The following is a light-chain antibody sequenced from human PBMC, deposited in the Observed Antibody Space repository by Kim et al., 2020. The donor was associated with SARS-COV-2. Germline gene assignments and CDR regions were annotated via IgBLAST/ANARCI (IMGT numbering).Light chain of an antibody. Sequence: ASVGDGVTSTCRASQSISNWLAWYQQKTGKAHKLLIYKASTIESGVPSRFSGSGSRTEFTLTISSLQTDEFATYYCQQYNSYSGTFGQGTKVDIK. CDR2: KAS. J-gene: IGKJ1*01. V-gene: IGKV1-5*03. CDR3: QQYNSYSGT. CDR1: QSISNW.